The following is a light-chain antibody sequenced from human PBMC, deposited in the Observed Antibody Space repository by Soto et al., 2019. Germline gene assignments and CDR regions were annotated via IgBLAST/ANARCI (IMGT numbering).Light chain of an antibody. CDR2: DAS. J-gene: IGKJ1*01. CDR1: QSISSN. V-gene: IGKV3-15*01. Sequence: EIVMTQSPATLSVSPGERATLSCRASQSISSNLAWYQQKPGQAPRLLIQDASTRATGIPARFSGSGSGTEFTLTISSLQSEDIAIYYCQVRDVWPSFGQGTKV. CDR3: QVRDVWPS.